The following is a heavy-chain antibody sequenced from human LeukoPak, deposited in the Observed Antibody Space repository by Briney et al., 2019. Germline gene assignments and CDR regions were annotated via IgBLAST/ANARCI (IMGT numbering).Heavy chain of an antibody. V-gene: IGHV3-30*04. CDR1: GFTFSSYA. D-gene: IGHD1-26*01. Sequence: GGSLRLSCAASGFTFSSYAMHWVRQAPGKGLEWVAVISYDGSNKYYADSVKGRFTISRDNAKNSLYLQMNGLRAEDTAVYYCARTGNSGSYFNYFDYWGQGTLVTVSS. J-gene: IGHJ4*02. CDR2: ISYDGSNK. CDR3: ARTGNSGSYFNYFDY.